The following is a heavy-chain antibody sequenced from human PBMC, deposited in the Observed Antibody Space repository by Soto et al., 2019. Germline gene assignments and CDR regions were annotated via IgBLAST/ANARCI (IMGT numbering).Heavy chain of an antibody. CDR2: INPNSGGT. D-gene: IGHD6-6*01. V-gene: IGHV1-2*04. CDR1: GYTFTGYY. Sequence: QVQLVQSGAEVKKPGASVKVSCKASGYTFTGYYMHWVRQAPGQGLEWMGWINPNSGGTNYAQKCQGWVTMTRDTSISTAYRELSRLRSDDTAVYYCARGGSIAARRDYGMDVWGRGTTVTVSS. J-gene: IGHJ6*02. CDR3: ARGGSIAARRDYGMDV.